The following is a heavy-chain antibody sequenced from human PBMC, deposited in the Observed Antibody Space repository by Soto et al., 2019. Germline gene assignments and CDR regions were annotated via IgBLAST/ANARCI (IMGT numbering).Heavy chain of an antibody. CDR1: GDSISSYY. J-gene: IGHJ4*02. CDR3: ARDRGGGYYFDY. D-gene: IGHD3-16*01. V-gene: IGHV4-59*01. CDR2: VFYSGNT. Sequence: SETRYLTSTVSGDSISSYYWTWIRQPPGKGLEWIGYVFYSGNTNYNPSLKSRVTMSVDTSKNQFSLMLTSVTAADTAVYYGARDRGGGYYFDYWGQGTLVTVSS.